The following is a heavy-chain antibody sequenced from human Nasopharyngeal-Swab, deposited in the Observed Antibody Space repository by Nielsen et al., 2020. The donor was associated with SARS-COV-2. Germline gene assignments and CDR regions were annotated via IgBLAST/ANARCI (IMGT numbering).Heavy chain of an antibody. CDR3: ARDQGSSWPPPYYYYYGMDV. Sequence: GGSLRLSCAVSGFTFSSYSMNWVRQAPGKGLEWVSYISSSSSTIYYADSVKGRFTISRDNAKNSLYLQMNSLRDEDTAMYYCARDQGSSWPPPYYYYYGMDVWGQGTTVTVSS. CDR1: GFTFSSYS. CDR2: ISSSSSTI. V-gene: IGHV3-48*02. J-gene: IGHJ6*02. D-gene: IGHD6-13*01.